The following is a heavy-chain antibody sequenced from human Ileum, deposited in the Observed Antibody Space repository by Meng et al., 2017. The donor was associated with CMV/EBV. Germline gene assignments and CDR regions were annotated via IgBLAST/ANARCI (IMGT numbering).Heavy chain of an antibody. J-gene: IGHJ5*02. V-gene: IGHV4-34*01. CDR1: DGSLSDSF. Sequence: YDGSLSDSFWAWVRQPPGKGLEWIGEINHSGRANYNSSLNSRVTILVDRSKNQFSLKLSSVTAADTAVYYCARGQRITLVRGGRFDPWGQGTLVTVSS. CDR3: ARGQRITLVRGGRFDP. D-gene: IGHD3-10*01. CDR2: INHSGRA.